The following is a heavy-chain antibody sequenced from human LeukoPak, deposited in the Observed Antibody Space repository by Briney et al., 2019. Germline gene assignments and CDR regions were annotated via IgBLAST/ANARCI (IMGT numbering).Heavy chain of an antibody. CDR2: ISGRSSTI. J-gene: IGHJ4*02. D-gene: IGHD1-26*01. CDR3: ARDRLTSGSYFFDY. CDR1: SFTYSDYS. V-gene: IGHV3-48*01. Sequence: GGSLTHSCAASSFTYSDYSMNWVRQAPGKGLESIAYISGRSSTIYYADSVRGRFTISRDNAKNSMYLQMNSLRAEDTAVYYCARDRLTSGSYFFDYWGQGTLVTVSS.